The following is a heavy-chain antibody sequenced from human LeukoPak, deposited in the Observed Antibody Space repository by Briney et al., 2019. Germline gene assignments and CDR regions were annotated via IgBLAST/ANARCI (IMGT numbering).Heavy chain of an antibody. J-gene: IGHJ5*02. D-gene: IGHD6-13*01. CDR2: IYYSGST. Sequence: PSETLSLTCTVSGGSISSSSYYWGWIRQPPGEGLEGIGSIYYSGSTYYNPSLKSRVTISVDTSKNQFSLKLSSVTAADTAVYYCARLPAERIAAAGTFWFDPWGQGTLVTVSS. V-gene: IGHV4-39*01. CDR1: GGSISSSSYY. CDR3: ARLPAERIAAAGTFWFDP.